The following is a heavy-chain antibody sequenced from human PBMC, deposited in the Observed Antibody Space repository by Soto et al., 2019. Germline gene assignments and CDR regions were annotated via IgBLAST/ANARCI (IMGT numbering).Heavy chain of an antibody. CDR1: GYNFINYW. Sequence: GESLKISCQASGYNFINYWISWVRQVPGKGLEWMGKIDPRDSYVNYSPSFQGHVAISADKSISTAYIQWSSLKASDTATYYCARHWISRVTSNDALDVWGQGTTVTVSS. V-gene: IGHV5-10-1*01. CDR3: ARHWISRVTSNDALDV. J-gene: IGHJ6*02. D-gene: IGHD4-17*01. CDR2: IDPRDSYV.